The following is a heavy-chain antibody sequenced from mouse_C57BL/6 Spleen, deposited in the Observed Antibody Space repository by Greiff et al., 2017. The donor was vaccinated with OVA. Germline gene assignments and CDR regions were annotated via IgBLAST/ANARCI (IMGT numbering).Heavy chain of an antibody. J-gene: IGHJ2*01. CDR2: IDPSDSYT. Sequence: QVQLQQPGAELVKPGASVKLSCKASGYTFTSYWMQWVKQRPGQGLEWIGEIDPSDSYTNYNQKFKGKATLTVDTSSSTAYMQLSSLTSEDSAVYYCAMAYYGSKNYFDYWGQGTTLTVSS. CDR1: GYTFTSYW. D-gene: IGHD1-1*01. V-gene: IGHV1-50*01. CDR3: AMAYYGSKNYFDY.